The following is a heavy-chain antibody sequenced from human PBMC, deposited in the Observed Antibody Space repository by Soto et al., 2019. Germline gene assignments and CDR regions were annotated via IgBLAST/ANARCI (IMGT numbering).Heavy chain of an antibody. CDR1: GFTFTSSA. J-gene: IGHJ6*02. CDR3: AAARGLYYYGMDV. Sequence: QMQLVQSGPEVKQPGTSVKVSCKASGFTFTSSAVQWVRQARGQRLEWIGWIVVGSGNTNYAQKFQERVTITRDMSRSTHYMELSSLRSEDTAVYYCAAARGLYYYGMDVWGQGTTVTVAS. CDR2: IVVGSGNT. V-gene: IGHV1-58*01.